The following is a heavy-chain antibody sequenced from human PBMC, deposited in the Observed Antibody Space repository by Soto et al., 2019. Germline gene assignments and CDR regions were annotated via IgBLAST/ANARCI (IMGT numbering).Heavy chain of an antibody. CDR1: GFTFSSYG. CDR3: AKDSNIWGCISTSCSPGAVDY. V-gene: IGHV3-30*18. D-gene: IGHD2-2*01. Sequence: QVQLVESGGGVVQPGRSLRLSCAASGFTFSSYGMHWVRQAPGKGLEWVAVISYDGSNKYYADSVKGRFTISRDNSKNTLYLQMNSLRAEDTAVYYCAKDSNIWGCISTSCSPGAVDYWGQGTLVTVSS. CDR2: ISYDGSNK. J-gene: IGHJ4*02.